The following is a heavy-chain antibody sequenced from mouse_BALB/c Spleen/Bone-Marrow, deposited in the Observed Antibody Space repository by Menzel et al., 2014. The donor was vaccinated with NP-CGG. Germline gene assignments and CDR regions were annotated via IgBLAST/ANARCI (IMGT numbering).Heavy chain of an antibody. V-gene: IGHV5-2*01. D-gene: IGHD2-14*01. CDR2: INSDGGST. J-gene: IGHJ4*01. Sequence: EVKVVESGGGLVQPGESLKLSCESKEYEFPSHDMSWVRKTPEKRLELVAAINSDGGSTYYPDTMERRFIISRDNTKXTLYLQMSILRSEDTALYYCARHNYRYDDYAMDYWGQGTSFTVSS. CDR1: EYEFPSHD. CDR3: ARHNYRYDDYAMDY.